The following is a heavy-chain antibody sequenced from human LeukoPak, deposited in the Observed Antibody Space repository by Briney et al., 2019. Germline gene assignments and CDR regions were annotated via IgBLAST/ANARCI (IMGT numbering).Heavy chain of an antibody. Sequence: ASVKVSCKASGYTFTSYAITWVRQAPGQGLEWMGWISAYNGNTNYAQKFLGRVSMTADTATSTAYMELRSLTSDDTAMYYCARSGRGTYYYFDLWGQGTLVTVSS. D-gene: IGHD5-12*01. V-gene: IGHV1-18*01. CDR2: ISAYNGNT. CDR3: ARSGRGTYYYFDL. CDR1: GYTFTSYA. J-gene: IGHJ4*02.